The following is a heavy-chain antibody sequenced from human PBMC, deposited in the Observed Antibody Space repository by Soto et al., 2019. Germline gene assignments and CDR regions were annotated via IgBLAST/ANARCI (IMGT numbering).Heavy chain of an antibody. D-gene: IGHD6-25*01. CDR1: GIMSSGYG. V-gene: IGHV1-69*09. Sequence: QEQVVQSGPAMKEPGSSVKVSCRASGIMSSGYGFSWVREAPGQGLEWVGMINPILDSTHYAQNLQGRVFVSVDKSWDTAESEVTSLRLEDTAIYFCATMKRARLDSWGRGTVVTVSS. CDR2: INPILDST. CDR3: ATMKRARLDS. J-gene: IGHJ4*02.